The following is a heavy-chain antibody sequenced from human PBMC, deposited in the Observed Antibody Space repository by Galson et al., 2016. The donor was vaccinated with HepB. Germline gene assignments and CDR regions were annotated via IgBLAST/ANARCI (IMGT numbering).Heavy chain of an antibody. V-gene: IGHV3-11*04. Sequence: SLRLSGAASGFDFSDDLMNWIRQAPGRGLEWLSYISGTGGTIYYADSVRGRFTISRDNAKNSLYLQMDKLRADDTAVYYCARAANGIFFDYWGQGALVTVSS. J-gene: IGHJ4*02. CDR2: ISGTGGTI. CDR1: GFDFSDDL. CDR3: ARAANGIFFDY. D-gene: IGHD3-3*01.